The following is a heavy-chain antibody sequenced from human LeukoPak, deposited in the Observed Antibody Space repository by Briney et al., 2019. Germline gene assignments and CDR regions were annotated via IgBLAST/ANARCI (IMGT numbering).Heavy chain of an antibody. CDR1: GGSISSYY. CDR3: ARANLYTVRGVIAWHFEL. J-gene: IGHJ2*01. D-gene: IGHD3-10*01. V-gene: IGHV4-59*08. Sequence: SETLSLTCTVSGGSISSYYWSWIRQPPGKGLEWIGYIYHSGSTNYNPSLKSRVTISEDTSKNQFSLKLSSVTAADTAVYYCARANLYTVRGVIAWHFELWGRGTLVTVSS. CDR2: IYHSGST.